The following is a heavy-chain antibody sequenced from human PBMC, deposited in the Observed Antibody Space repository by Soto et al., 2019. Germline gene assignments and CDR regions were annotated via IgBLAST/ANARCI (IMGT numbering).Heavy chain of an antibody. CDR2: ISPYTGNT. D-gene: IGHD3-16*01. J-gene: IGHJ6*02. CDR1: GYIFVNYG. V-gene: IGHV1-18*01. Sequence: QVQLVQSEDEVKKPGASVKVSCKASGYIFVNYGIAWVRQAPRQGLEWMGWISPYTGNTHSASKVQGRLTMTTDTSTSRAYMELGSLTSDDTAVYYCVMVDNYVTPTPQDVWGQGTTVTVSS. CDR3: VMVDNYVTPTPQDV.